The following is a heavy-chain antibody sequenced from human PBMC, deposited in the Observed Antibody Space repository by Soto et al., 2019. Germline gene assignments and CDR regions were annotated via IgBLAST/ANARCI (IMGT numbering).Heavy chain of an antibody. CDR3: ARAPYYDSSGYSDSWFDP. V-gene: IGHV6-1*01. Sequence: SQTLSLTCAISGDSVSSNSAAWNWIRQSPSRGLEWLGRTYYRSKWYNDYAVSVKSRITINPDTSKNQFSLQLNSVTPEDTAVYYCARAPYYDSSGYSDSWFDPWGQGTLVTSPQ. D-gene: IGHD3-22*01. CDR2: TYYRSKWYN. J-gene: IGHJ5*02. CDR1: GDSVSSNSAA.